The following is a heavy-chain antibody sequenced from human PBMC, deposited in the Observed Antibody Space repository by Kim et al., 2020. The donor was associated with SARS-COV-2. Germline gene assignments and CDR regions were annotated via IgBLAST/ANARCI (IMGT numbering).Heavy chain of an antibody. Sequence: GGSLRLSCAASGFTFSNAWMSWVRQAPGKGLEWVGRIKSKTDGGTTDYAAPVKGRFTISRDDSKNTLYLQMNSLKTEDTAVYYCTAYDYDFWSGYYRTTYYYYGMDVWGQGTTVTVSS. CDR1: GFTFSNAW. CDR2: IKSKTDGGTT. D-gene: IGHD3-3*01. CDR3: TAYDYDFWSGYYRTTYYYYGMDV. J-gene: IGHJ6*02. V-gene: IGHV3-15*01.